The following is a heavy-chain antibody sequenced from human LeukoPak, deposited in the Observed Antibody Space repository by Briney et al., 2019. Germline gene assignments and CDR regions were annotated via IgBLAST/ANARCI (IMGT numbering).Heavy chain of an antibody. CDR2: IHHSGST. J-gene: IGHJ4*02. CDR3: ARGELFYDY. Sequence: SETLSLTCTVSGGSISSGDYYWSWIRQSPGKGLEWIGYIHHSGSTFYNPSLKSRVIISVDTSKNQFSLKLNSVTAADTAVYYCARGELFYDYWGQGTLVTAS. D-gene: IGHD1-26*01. CDR1: GGSISSGDYY. V-gene: IGHV4-30-4*01.